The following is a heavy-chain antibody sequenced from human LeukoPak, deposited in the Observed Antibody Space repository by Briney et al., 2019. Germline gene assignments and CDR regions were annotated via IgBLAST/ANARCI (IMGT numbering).Heavy chain of an antibody. CDR2: INRDGSQI. J-gene: IGHJ4*02. V-gene: IGHV3-7*01. CDR1: GFTLSISW. CDR3: ARGGLTAGFDY. Sequence: PGGSLRPSCAASGFTLSISWMTWGRQAPGKGLEWVTNINRDGSQIDYLDSVKGRFTISRDRANNALYLQMNSLRAEDTAVYYCARGGLTAGFDYWGQGTLVTVSS.